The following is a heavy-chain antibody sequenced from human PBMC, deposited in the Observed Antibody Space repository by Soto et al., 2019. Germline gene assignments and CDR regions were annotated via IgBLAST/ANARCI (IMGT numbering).Heavy chain of an antibody. V-gene: IGHV1-58*01. J-gene: IGHJ6*02. CDR3: AREGVAPYYYYGMDV. Sequence: GASVKVSCKTSGFTFSNSAVQWVRQARGQRLEWIGWIIVGSGVTNYLQTFQGRIIITRDTSTGTAYMELSNLRSEDTTVYYCAREGVAPYYYYGMDVWGQGTPVTVSS. CDR2: IIVGSGVT. CDR1: GFTFSNSA. D-gene: IGHD5-12*01.